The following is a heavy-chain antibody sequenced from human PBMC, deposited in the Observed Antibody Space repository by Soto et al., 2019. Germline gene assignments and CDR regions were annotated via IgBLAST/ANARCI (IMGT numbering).Heavy chain of an antibody. CDR2: ISAYNGDT. CDR3: ARGHDYGDY. CDR1: GYTFTTYG. J-gene: IGHJ4*02. V-gene: IGHV1-18*01. Sequence: QVQLVQSGPEVTKPGASVKVSCKTSGYTFTTYGITWVRQAPGQGLEWLGWISAYNGDTNYAQKLQDRVTMTTETSTTTAYMELRSLKSDDTAMYYCARGHDYGDYWGQGTLVTVSS.